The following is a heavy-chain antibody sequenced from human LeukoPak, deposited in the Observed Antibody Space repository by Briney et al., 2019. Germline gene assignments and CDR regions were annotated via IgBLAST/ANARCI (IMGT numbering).Heavy chain of an antibody. CDR2: IYNTGNT. J-gene: IGHJ4*02. D-gene: IGHD3-22*01. V-gene: IGHV4-4*07. Sequence: SETLSLTCSVSGGSISTNYWSWIRQPAGQGLEWIGRIYNTGNTNYSPSLESQVTMSADTSKNQFSLRLSSVTAADTAVYYCARGSFDSSGYYVFDYWGQGSLVTVSS. CDR1: GGSISTNY. CDR3: ARGSFDSSGYYVFDY.